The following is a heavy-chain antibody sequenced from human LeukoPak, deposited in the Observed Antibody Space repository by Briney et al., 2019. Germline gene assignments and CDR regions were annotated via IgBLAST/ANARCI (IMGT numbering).Heavy chain of an antibody. Sequence: SETLSLTCTVSGYSISSTYYWGWIRQPPGKGLEWIGYIYYSGSTNYNPSLKSRVTISGDTSKNQFSLKLSSVTAADTAVYYCARVAPEAYCGGDCYTDYWGQGTLVTVSS. CDR2: IYYSGST. D-gene: IGHD2-21*02. V-gene: IGHV4-59*01. J-gene: IGHJ4*02. CDR1: GYSISSTYY. CDR3: ARVAPEAYCGGDCYTDY.